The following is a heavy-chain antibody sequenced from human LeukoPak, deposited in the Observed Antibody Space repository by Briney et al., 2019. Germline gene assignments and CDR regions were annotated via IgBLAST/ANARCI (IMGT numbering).Heavy chain of an antibody. CDR2: FDPEDGET. D-gene: IGHD4-17*01. CDR3: ATGPMTTVTELDY. V-gene: IGHV1-24*01. Sequence: ASVKVSCKVSGYTLTELSMHWVRQAPGKGLEWMGGFDPEDGETIYAQKFQGRVTMTEDTSTDTAYMELSSLRSEDTAVYYYATGPMTTVTELDYWGQGTLVTVSS. J-gene: IGHJ4*02. CDR1: GYTLTELS.